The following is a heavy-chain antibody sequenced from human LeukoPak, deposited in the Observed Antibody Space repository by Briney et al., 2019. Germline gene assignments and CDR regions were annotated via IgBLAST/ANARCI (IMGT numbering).Heavy chain of an antibody. J-gene: IGHJ4*02. CDR1: GFTFSSFA. CDR3: AKIPIPYYFDSSHYSPFDY. V-gene: IGHV3-23*01. Sequence: GGSLRLSCAASGFTFSSFAMSWVRQGPGKGLEWVSSISISGNSTYYADSVKGRFTISRDKSKNTVYLQMNSLRAEDTAVYYCAKIPIPYYFDSSHYSPFDYWGQGTLVTVSS. CDR2: ISISGNST. D-gene: IGHD3-22*01.